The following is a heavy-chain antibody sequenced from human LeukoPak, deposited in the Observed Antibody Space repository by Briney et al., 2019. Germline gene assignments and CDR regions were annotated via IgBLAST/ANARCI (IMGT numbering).Heavy chain of an antibody. V-gene: IGHV1-46*01. D-gene: IGHD3-3*01. CDR2: INPNVGST. Sequence: GASVKVSCKASGYTFTSYYVHWVRQAPGQGLEWLGIINPNVGSTNYAQKFQGRVTLTSDTSTSTVYMELSSLRSDDTAVYYCARDSDFWSGYSFYYYGMDVWGQGTTVTVSS. CDR1: GYTFTSYY. CDR3: ARDSDFWSGYSFYYYGMDV. J-gene: IGHJ6*02.